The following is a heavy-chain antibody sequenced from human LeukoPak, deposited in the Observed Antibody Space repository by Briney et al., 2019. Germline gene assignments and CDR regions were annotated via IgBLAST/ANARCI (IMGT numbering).Heavy chain of an antibody. D-gene: IGHD6-19*01. CDR2: IRSKAYGGTT. V-gene: IGHV3-49*04. J-gene: IGHJ4*02. CDR3: TRDLVSGDSNGWYYFDY. CDR1: GFTFGDYA. Sequence: PGRSLRLSCTASGFTFGDYAMSWVRQAPGKGLEWVGFIRSKAYGGTTEYAASVKGRFTISRDDSKSIAYLQMNSLKTEDTAVYYCTRDLVSGDSNGWYYFDYWGQGTLVTVSS.